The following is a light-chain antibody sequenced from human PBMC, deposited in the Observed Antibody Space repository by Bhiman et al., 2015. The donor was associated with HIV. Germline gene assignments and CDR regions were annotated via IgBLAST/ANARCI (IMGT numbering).Light chain of an antibody. V-gene: IGLV2-14*01. Sequence: QSALTQPASVSGSPGQSITISCAGTSSDVGGYNYVSWYQQHPGKVPKLMIYDVTKRPSGVSNRFSGSKSGNTASLTVSGLQAEDEADYYCSSYTISSSLVFGGGTKLTVL. CDR3: SSYTISSSLV. J-gene: IGLJ2*01. CDR1: SSDVGGYNY. CDR2: DVT.